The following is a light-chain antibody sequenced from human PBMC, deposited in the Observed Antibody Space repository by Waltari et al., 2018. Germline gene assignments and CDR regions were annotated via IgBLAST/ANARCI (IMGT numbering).Light chain of an antibody. CDR1: SSDVGGYNY. CDR3: SSYTSSHSKV. V-gene: IGLV2-14*01. J-gene: IGLJ2*01. Sequence: QSALTQPASVSGSPGPSITISCTGTSSDVGGYNYVSWYQQHPGKAPKLMIYDVSNRPSGVSNRFSGSKSGNTASLTISGLQAEDEADYYCSSYTSSHSKVFGGGTKLTVL. CDR2: DVS.